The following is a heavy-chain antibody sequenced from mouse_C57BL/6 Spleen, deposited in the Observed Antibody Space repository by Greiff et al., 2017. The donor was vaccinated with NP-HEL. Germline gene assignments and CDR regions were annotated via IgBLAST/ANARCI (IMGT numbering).Heavy chain of an antibody. D-gene: IGHD2-5*01. V-gene: IGHV1-50*01. Sequence: VQLQQPGAELVKPGASVKLSCKASGYTFTSYWMQWVKQRPGQGLEWIGEIDPSDSYTNYNQKFKGKATLTVDTSSSTAYMQLSSLTSEDAAVYYCAAYYSNLGFAYWGQGTLVTVSA. J-gene: IGHJ3*01. CDR2: IDPSDSYT. CDR3: AAYYSNLGFAY. CDR1: GYTFTSYW.